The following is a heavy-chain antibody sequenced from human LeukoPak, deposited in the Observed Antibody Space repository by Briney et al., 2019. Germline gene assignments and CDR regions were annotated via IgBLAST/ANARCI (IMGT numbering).Heavy chain of an antibody. CDR3: ARDRSYYGSGSYGSVDY. J-gene: IGHJ4*02. CDR2: IYSGGNT. D-gene: IGHD3-10*01. Sequence: GGSLRLSCAASGFTVSSNFMSWVRQAPGKGLEWVSVIYSGGNTYYADSVKGRFTTSRDNSKNTLYLQMNSLRAEDTAVYYCARDRSYYGSGSYGSVDYWGQGTLVTVSS. CDR1: GFTVSSNF. V-gene: IGHV3-53*01.